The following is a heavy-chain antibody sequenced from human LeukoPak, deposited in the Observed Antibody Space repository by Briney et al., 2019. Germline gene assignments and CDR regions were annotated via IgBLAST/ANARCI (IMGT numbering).Heavy chain of an antibody. J-gene: IGHJ4*02. CDR3: ARSYDSSGYYLNLYYFDY. Sequence: PSETLSLTCTVSGGSISSSSYYWGWIRQPPGKGLEWIGSIYYSGSTYYNPSLKSRVTISVDTSKNQFSLKLSSVTAADTAVYYCARSYDSSGYYLNLYYFDYWGQGTLVTVSS. CDR2: IYYSGST. CDR1: GGSISSSSYY. V-gene: IGHV4-39*01. D-gene: IGHD3-22*01.